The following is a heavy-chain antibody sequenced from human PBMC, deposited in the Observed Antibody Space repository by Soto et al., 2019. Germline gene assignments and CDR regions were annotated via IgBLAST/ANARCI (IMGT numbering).Heavy chain of an antibody. J-gene: IGHJ6*02. CDR2: INPKSGGT. CDR1: GYTFIGHY. D-gene: IGHD3-10*01. V-gene: IGHV1-2*04. Sequence: ASVKVSCQGSGYTFIGHYIHWVRQAPGQGLEWMGWINPKSGGTNYAQRFQGWVTMTRDRSISKAYMELSRLKSDDTAVYYCARVGGGLASLGYYGMDVWGQGTTVTVSS. CDR3: ARVGGGLASLGYYGMDV.